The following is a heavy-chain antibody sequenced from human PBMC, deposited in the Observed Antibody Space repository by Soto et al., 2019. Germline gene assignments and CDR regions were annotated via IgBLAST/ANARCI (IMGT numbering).Heavy chain of an antibody. CDR3: ARGYRIDY. D-gene: IGHD5-18*01. CDR2: IKQSGSET. Sequence: PGGSLRLSCAASGFTFSSYWMTWVRQAPGKGLEWVANIKQSGSETYYVDSVKGRFTISRDDAKNSLYLQMNTLRAEDTAVYYCARGYRIDYWGQGTLVTVSS. J-gene: IGHJ4*02. CDR1: GFTFSSYW. V-gene: IGHV3-7*03.